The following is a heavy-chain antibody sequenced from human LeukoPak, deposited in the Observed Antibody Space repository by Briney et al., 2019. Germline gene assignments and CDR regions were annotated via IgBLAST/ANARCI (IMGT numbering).Heavy chain of an antibody. V-gene: IGHV6-1*01. Sequence: SQTLSLTCAISGDSVSSKSAVWNWIRQSPSRGLEWLGRTYYRSKWSNDYAVSVKSRLTINPDTSKNQFSLQLNSVTPEDTAVYYCARDGAGDVRFDYWGQGTLVTVSS. CDR1: GDSVSSKSAV. J-gene: IGHJ4*02. CDR3: ARDGAGDVRFDY. CDR2: TYYRSKWSN. D-gene: IGHD3-10*02.